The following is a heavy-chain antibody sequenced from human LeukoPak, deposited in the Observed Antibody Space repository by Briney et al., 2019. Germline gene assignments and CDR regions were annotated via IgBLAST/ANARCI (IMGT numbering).Heavy chain of an antibody. Sequence: SETLSLTGTVSGGSVTGYYWSWIRQPPGKGLEWIGYIHYTGPTIYNPSLKSRVTISVDTSKNQFSLRLDSVTAADTAVYYCTRHPPIPAFENGLDVWGQGTTVTVSS. CDR1: GGSVTGYY. CDR2: IHYTGPT. CDR3: TRHPPIPAFENGLDV. J-gene: IGHJ6*02. V-gene: IGHV4-59*08. D-gene: IGHD2-2*01.